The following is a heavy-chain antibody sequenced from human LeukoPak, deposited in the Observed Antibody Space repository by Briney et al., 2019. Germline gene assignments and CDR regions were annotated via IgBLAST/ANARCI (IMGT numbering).Heavy chain of an antibody. CDR3: ARDYYDSRGEAFDI. V-gene: IGHV4-59*11. D-gene: IGHD3-22*01. J-gene: IGHJ3*02. CDR1: GGSIGSHY. CDR2: IYYSGTT. Sequence: PSETLSLTCTVSGGSIGSHYWSWIRQPPGEGLEWIGYIYYSGTTSYNPSLKSRVTISVDTSKNQFSLKLSPVTAADTAVYYCARDYYDSRGEAFDIWGLGTMVTVSS.